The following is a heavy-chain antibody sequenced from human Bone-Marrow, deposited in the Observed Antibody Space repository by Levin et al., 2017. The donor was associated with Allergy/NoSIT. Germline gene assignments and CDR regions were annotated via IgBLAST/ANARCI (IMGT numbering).Heavy chain of an antibody. CDR2: IYWDDDK. CDR3: ADRSGSHLPTKNWLDP. V-gene: IGHV2-5*02. Sequence: SGPTLVNPTQTLTLTCTFSGFSLSTSGVGVDWIRQSPGKALEWLALIYWDDDKRYSPSLKSRLTITKDTSKNQVVLTMTNMDPLDTATYYCADRSGSHLPTKNWLDPWGQGIRVTVSS. CDR1: GFSLSTSGVG. D-gene: IGHD1-26*01. J-gene: IGHJ5*02.